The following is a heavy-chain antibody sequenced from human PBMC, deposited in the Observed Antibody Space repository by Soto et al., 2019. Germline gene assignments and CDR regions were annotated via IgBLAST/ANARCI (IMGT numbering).Heavy chain of an antibody. Sequence: GGSLRLSCAASGFTFSSYSMNWVRQAPGKGLEWVSSISSSSSYIYYADSVKGRFTISRDNAKNSLYLQMNSLRAEDTAVYYCARAVFRYFDWPDAFDIWGQGTMVTVSS. CDR1: GFTFSSYS. V-gene: IGHV3-21*01. CDR3: ARAVFRYFDWPDAFDI. J-gene: IGHJ3*02. CDR2: ISSSSSYI. D-gene: IGHD3-9*01.